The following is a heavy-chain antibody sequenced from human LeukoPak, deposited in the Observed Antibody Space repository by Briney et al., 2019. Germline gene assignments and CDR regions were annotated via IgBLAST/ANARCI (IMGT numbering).Heavy chain of an antibody. V-gene: IGHV3-33*06. J-gene: IGHJ6*03. CDR2: IWYDGSNK. CDR1: GFTFSSYG. Sequence: GGSLRLSCAASGFTFSSYGMHWVRQAPGKGLEWVAVIWYDGSNKYYADSVKGRFTISRDNSKNTLYLQMNSLRAEDTAAYYCAKDQVSGYYYYMDVWGKGTTVTVSS. CDR3: AKDQVSGYYYYMDV.